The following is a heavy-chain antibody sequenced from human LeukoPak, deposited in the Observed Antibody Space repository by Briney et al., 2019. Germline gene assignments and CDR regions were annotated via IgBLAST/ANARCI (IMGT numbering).Heavy chain of an antibody. V-gene: IGHV1-69*13. CDR3: AKTYYDILTGYYFGWFDP. CDR2: IIPIFGTA. CDR1: GGTFSSYA. J-gene: IGHJ5*02. Sequence: SVKVSCKASGGTFSSYAISWVRQAPGQGLEWMGGIIPIFGTANYAQKFQGRVTITADESTSTACMELSSLRSEDTAVYYCAKTYYDILTGYYFGWFDPWGQGTLVTVSS. D-gene: IGHD3-9*01.